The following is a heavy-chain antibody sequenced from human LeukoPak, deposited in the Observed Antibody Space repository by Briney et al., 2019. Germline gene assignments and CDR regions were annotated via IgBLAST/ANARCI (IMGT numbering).Heavy chain of an antibody. D-gene: IGHD3-22*01. V-gene: IGHV3-23*01. J-gene: IGHJ4*02. CDR2: ISGSGGST. Sequence: GGSLRLSCAASGFTFSSYAMSWVRQAPGKGLEWVSAISGSGGSTYYADSVKGRFTISRDNSKNTLYLQMNSLRAEDTAVYYCAKDRWATMIVVVRVAHDYWGQGTLVTVSS. CDR1: GFTFSSYA. CDR3: AKDRWATMIVVVRVAHDY.